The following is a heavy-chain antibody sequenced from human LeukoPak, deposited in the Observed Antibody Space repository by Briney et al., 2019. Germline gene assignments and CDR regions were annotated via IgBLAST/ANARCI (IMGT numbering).Heavy chain of an antibody. J-gene: IGHJ3*02. CDR1: GGTFSSYA. D-gene: IGHD3-10*01. CDR2: IIPIFGTA. Sequence: ASVKVSCKASGGTFSSYAISWVRQAPGQGLEWMGGIIPIFGTANYAQKFQGRVTITADESTSTAYMELSSLRSEDTAVYYCATDSKALLLWFGELSGDAFDIWGQGTMVTVSS. CDR3: ATDSKALLLWFGELSGDAFDI. V-gene: IGHV1-69*13.